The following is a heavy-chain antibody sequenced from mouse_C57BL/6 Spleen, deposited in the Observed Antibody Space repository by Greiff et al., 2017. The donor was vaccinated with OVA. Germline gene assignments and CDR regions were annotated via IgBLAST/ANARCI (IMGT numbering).Heavy chain of an antibody. J-gene: IGHJ4*01. CDR3: ARVEIYAGLYAIDY. Sequence: QVQLKQPGAELVRPGTSVKLSCKASGYTFTSYWMHWVKQRPGQGLEWIGVIDPSDSYTNYNQKFKGKATLTVDTSSSTAYMQLSSLTSEDSAVXYCARVEIYAGLYAIDYWGQGTSVTVSS. V-gene: IGHV1-59*01. D-gene: IGHD6-5*01. CDR1: GYTFTSYW. CDR2: IDPSDSYT.